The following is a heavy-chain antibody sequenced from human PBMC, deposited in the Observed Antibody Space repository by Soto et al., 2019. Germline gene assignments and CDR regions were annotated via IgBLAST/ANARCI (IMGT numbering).Heavy chain of an antibody. CDR1: GGSFSGDY. D-gene: IGHD2-15*01. CDR3: ARTLGYCSGGSCYYYYGMDV. Sequence: SETLSLTCAVYGGSFSGDYWSWIRQPPGKGLEWIGEINHSGSTNYNPSLKSRVTISVDTSKNQFSLKLSSVTAADTAVYYCARTLGYCSGGSCYYYYGMDVWGQGTTVTVSS. J-gene: IGHJ6*02. V-gene: IGHV4-34*01. CDR2: INHSGST.